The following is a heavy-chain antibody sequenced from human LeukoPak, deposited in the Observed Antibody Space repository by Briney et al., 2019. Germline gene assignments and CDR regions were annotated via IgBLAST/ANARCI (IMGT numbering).Heavy chain of an antibody. J-gene: IGHJ6*03. V-gene: IGHV3-11*04. CDR2: ISSSGSTI. Sequence: GGSLRLSCAASGFTFSDYYMSWIRQAPGKGLEWVSYISSSGSTIYYADSVKGRFTISRGNAKNSLYLQMNSLRAEDTAVYYCARVGPRRYYYYMDVWGKGTTVTVSS. CDR3: ARVGPRRYYYYMDV. CDR1: GFTFSDYY.